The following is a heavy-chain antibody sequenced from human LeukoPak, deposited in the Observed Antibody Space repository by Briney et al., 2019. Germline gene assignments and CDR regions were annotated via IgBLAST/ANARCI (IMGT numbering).Heavy chain of an antibody. V-gene: IGHV3-30*02. J-gene: IGHJ6*03. Sequence: GGSLRLSCAASGFTFSSYGMHWVRQAPGKGLEWVAFIRYDGSNKYYADSVKGRFTISRDNSKNTLYLQMNSLRAEDTAVYYCASPDVTHYYYYMDVWGKGTTVTVSS. CDR2: IRYDGSNK. D-gene: IGHD3-16*01. CDR3: ASPDVTHYYYYMDV. CDR1: GFTFSSYG.